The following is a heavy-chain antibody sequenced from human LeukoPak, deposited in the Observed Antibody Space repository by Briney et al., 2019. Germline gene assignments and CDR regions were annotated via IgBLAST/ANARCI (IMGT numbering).Heavy chain of an antibody. CDR2: INPSGGST. CDR3: ARANYDFWSGHTRDAFDI. Sequence: ASVKVSCKASGYTFTSYYMHWVRQAPGQGLEWMGIINPSGGSTSYAQKFQGRVTMTRDTSTSTVYMELSSLSSEDTAVYYCARANYDFWSGHTRDAFDIWGQGTMVTVSS. CDR1: GYTFTSYY. D-gene: IGHD3-3*01. J-gene: IGHJ3*02. V-gene: IGHV1-46*01.